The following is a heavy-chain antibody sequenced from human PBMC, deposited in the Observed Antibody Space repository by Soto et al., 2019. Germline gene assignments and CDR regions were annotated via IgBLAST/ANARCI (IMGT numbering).Heavy chain of an antibody. J-gene: IGHJ3*02. V-gene: IGHV3-23*01. CDR2: ISGSGGST. Sequence: EVQLLESGGGLVQPGGSLRLSCAASGFTFSSYAMSWVRQAPGKGLEWVSAISGSGGSTYYADSVKGRFTISRDNSKNTLYLQMNSLRAEDTAVYYCAKDPSRRIAVNDAFDIWGQGTMVTVSS. CDR3: AKDPSRRIAVNDAFDI. D-gene: IGHD6-19*01. CDR1: GFTFSSYA.